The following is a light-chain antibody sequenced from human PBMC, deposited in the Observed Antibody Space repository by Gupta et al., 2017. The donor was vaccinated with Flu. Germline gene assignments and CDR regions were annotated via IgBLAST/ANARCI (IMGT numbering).Light chain of an antibody. CDR3: QQHNSYSRT. J-gene: IGKJ1*01. CDR1: QSISSW. CDR2: KAS. Sequence: DIQITQSPSTLSASVGDRVTITCRASQSISSWLAWYQQKPGKAPKLLIYKASSLESGVPSRFSGSGSGTEFTLTISSLQPDDFATYYCQQHNSYSRTCGQGTKVEIK. V-gene: IGKV1-5*03.